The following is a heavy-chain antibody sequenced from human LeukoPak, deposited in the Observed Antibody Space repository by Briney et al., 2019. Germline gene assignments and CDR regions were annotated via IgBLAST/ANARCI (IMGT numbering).Heavy chain of an antibody. CDR2: ISTYNVNT. Sequence: ASVKVSCKTSGYTFTSYGISWVRQAPGQRLEWMGWISTYNVNTNYAENLRGRVTMTTDTSTSTAYMELRSLRSDDTAVYYCARDRGPDAFDIWGQGTMVTVSS. V-gene: IGHV1-18*01. CDR3: ARDRGPDAFDI. D-gene: IGHD3-10*01. CDR1: GYTFTSYG. J-gene: IGHJ3*02.